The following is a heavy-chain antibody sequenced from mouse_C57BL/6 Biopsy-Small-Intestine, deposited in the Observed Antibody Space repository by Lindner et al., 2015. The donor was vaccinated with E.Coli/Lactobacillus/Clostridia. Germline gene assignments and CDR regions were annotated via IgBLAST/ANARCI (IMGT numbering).Heavy chain of an antibody. D-gene: IGHD1-1*02. V-gene: IGHV5-9*01. CDR2: IGGGGDNT. J-gene: IGHJ2*01. CDR3: ARQLYYFDY. Sequence: VQLQESGGGLVRPGGSLRLSCAASGFTFSAYTMSWVRQTPEKRLEWVATIGGGGDNTYYPDSVKGRFTISRDIARNTLYLQMNSLRSEDTALYYCARQLYYFDYWGQGTTLTVSS. CDR1: GFTFSAYT.